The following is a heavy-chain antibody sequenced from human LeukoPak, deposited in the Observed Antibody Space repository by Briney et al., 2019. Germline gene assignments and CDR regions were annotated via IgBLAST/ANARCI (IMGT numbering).Heavy chain of an antibody. D-gene: IGHD2-2*01. CDR3: ARGGLTAIVVVPSYFDY. CDR1: GGSFSGYY. J-gene: IGHJ4*02. Sequence: SETLSLTCAVYGGSFSGYYWSWIRQPPGKGLEWIGEINHSGSTNYNPSLKSRVTISVDTSKKQFSLKLSSVTAADTAVYYCARGGLTAIVVVPSYFDYWGQGTLVTVSS. CDR2: INHSGST. V-gene: IGHV4-34*01.